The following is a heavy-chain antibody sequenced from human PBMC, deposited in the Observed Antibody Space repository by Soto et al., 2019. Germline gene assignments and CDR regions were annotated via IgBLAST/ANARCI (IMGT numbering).Heavy chain of an antibody. D-gene: IGHD3-10*01. J-gene: IGHJ3*02. Sequence: ASVKVSCKASGGTFSCYAISWVRQAPGQGLEWMGGIIPIFGTANYAQKFQGRVTITADESTSTAYMELSSLRSEDTAVYYCARDGPVLLRMRAFDIWGQGTMVTVSS. V-gene: IGHV1-69*13. CDR2: IIPIFGTA. CDR1: GGTFSCYA. CDR3: ARDGPVLLRMRAFDI.